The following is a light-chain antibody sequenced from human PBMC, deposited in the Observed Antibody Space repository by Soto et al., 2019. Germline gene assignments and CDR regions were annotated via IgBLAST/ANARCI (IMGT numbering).Light chain of an antibody. CDR1: GSDVGGYKY. CDR2: EVS. V-gene: IGLV2-14*01. CDR3: SSYTSTTTLWV. J-gene: IGLJ3*02. Sequence: SVLTQPASVSGSPGQSITISCTGTGSDVGGYKYVSWYQQHPGKAPKLMIYEVSDRPSGVSNRFSGSKSGNTASLTISGLQAEDEADYYCSSYTSTTTLWVFGGGTKLTVL.